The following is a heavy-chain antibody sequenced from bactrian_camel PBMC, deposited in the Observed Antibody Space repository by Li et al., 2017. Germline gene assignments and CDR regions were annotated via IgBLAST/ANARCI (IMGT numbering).Heavy chain of an antibody. D-gene: IGHD4*01. Sequence: VQLVESGGGSVQSGGSLALSCAVSGCTYSSYCMGWFRQVPGKEREGVARIRGANGGTYYADSVKGRFTISQDNTKNTVYSQMNSLKREDTGVYNCAASPIYSDPCVEQGTQVTVS. V-gene: IGHV3S40*01. CDR1: GCTYSSYC. J-gene: IGHJ4*01. CDR2: IRGANGGT.